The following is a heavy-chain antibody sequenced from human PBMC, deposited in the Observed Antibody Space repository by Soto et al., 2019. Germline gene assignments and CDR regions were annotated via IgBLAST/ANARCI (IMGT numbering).Heavy chain of an antibody. CDR3: AREVGYGDFSAALLD. V-gene: IGHV1-69*13. J-gene: IGHJ4*02. D-gene: IGHD4-17*01. CDR1: GGTFSSHS. CDR2: IVTLFGTA. Sequence: SVKVSCKASGGTFSSHSINWVRQAPGQGLEWMGGIVTLFGTANYAQNFQGRVTITADQSTSTVYMDLSSLRSDDTAVYYCAREVGYGDFSAALLDWGQGTLVTV.